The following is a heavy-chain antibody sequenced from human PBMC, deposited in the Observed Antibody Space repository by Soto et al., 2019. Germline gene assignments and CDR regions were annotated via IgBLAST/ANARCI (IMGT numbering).Heavy chain of an antibody. V-gene: IGHV4-30-2*01. J-gene: IGHJ4*02. CDR2: IYDSGST. CDR1: GGSISSGGYS. D-gene: IGHD6-19*01. CDR3: ARAGGLGAVAVDY. Sequence: QLQLQESGSGLVKPSQTLSLTCAVSGGSISSGGYSWSWIRQPPGKGLEWIGYIYDSGSTYYNPSIKCRVTLSVARSKNQFSLKVSCVTAADTAVYYCARAGGLGAVAVDYWGQGTLVTVSS.